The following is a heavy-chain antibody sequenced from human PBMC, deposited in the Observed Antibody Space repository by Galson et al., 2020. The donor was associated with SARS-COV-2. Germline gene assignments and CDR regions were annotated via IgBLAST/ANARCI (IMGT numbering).Heavy chain of an antibody. Sequence: SETLSLTCTVSSGSFNRGSYYWGWIRQSPGKGLEWIGNIYSSGSIFYNPSLKSRVTISLDTSKNHLSLRRTSASAADTAVYYCVRAIVAVASDACEIWGQGTMVAVSS. CDR2: IYSSGSI. D-gene: IGHD2-15*01. V-gene: IGHV4-39*02. J-gene: IGHJ3*02. CDR3: VRAIVAVASDACEI. CDR1: SGSFNRGSYY.